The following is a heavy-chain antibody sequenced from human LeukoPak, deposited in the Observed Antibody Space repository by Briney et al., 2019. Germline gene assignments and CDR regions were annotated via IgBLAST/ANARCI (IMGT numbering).Heavy chain of an antibody. Sequence: PGRSLRLSCAASGFTFDDYAMPWVRQAPGKGLEWVSSMSPDRNYIYYADSVKGRFTISRDNAKNSLYLQMNSLRADDTAVYYCARGSYGDYDYWGQGTLVTVSS. V-gene: IGHV3-21*01. J-gene: IGHJ4*02. D-gene: IGHD4-17*01. CDR2: MSPDRNYI. CDR3: ARGSYGDYDY. CDR1: GFTFDDYA.